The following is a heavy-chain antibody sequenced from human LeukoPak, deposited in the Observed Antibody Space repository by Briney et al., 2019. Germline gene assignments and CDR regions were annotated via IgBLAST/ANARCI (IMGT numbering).Heavy chain of an antibody. CDR1: GGSINSSSHS. V-gene: IGHV4-39*07. CDR3: ARAGFALAPHRGTPFDY. J-gene: IGHJ4*02. CDR2: ISYSGSS. Sequence: SETLSLTCTVSGGSINSSSHSWGWIRQPPGKGLECIETISYSGSSYYNPSLKSRVTISIDTSKNQFSLKLTSVTAADTTVYYCARAGFALAPHRGTPFDYWGQGTLVTVSS. D-gene: IGHD6-6*01.